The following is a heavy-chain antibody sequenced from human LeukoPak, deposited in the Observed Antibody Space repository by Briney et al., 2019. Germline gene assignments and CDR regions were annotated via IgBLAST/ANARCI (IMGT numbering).Heavy chain of an antibody. V-gene: IGHV1-2*02. CDR1: GYTSTGYY. J-gene: IGHJ4*02. CDR2: INPNSGGT. CDR3: ARWAVPGIFGVAAKGSFDY. D-gene: IGHD3-3*01. Sequence: ASVKVSCKASGYTSTGYYMHWVRQAPGQGLEWMGWINPNSGGTNYAQKFQGRVTMTRDTSISTAYMELSRLRSDDTAVYYCARWAVPGIFGVAAKGSFDYWGQGTLVTVSS.